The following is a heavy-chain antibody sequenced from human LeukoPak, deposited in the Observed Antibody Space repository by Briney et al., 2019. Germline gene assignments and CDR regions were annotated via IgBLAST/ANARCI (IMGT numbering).Heavy chain of an antibody. Sequence: GGSLRLSCAASGFTFSSYAMHWVRQAPGKGLEWVGHVKTKTDGGATDYAAPVKGRFSISRDDLTNTLYLQMNSLKTEDTAVYFCTTHRSYSSPAIFDYWGQGALVTVSS. D-gene: IGHD6-19*01. V-gene: IGHV3-15*01. CDR3: TTHRSYSSPAIFDY. CDR2: VKTKTDGGAT. CDR1: GFTFSSYA. J-gene: IGHJ4*02.